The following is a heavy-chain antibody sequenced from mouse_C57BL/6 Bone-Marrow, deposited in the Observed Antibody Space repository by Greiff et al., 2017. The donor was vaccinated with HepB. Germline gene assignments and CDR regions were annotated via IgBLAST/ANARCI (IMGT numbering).Heavy chain of an antibody. Sequence: EVNVVESGGGLVKPGGSLKLSCAASGFTFSDYGIHWVRQAPEKGLEWVAYISSGSSTIYYADTVKGRFTISRDNAKNTLFLQMTSLRSEDTAMYYCARKTYWGTGTTVTVSS. D-gene: IGHD5-1*01. J-gene: IGHJ1*03. V-gene: IGHV5-17*01. CDR1: GFTFSDYG. CDR3: ARKTY. CDR2: ISSGSSTI.